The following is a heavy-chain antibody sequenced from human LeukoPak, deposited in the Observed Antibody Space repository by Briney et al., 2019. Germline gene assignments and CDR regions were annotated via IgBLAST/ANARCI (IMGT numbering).Heavy chain of an antibody. CDR2: IYYSGST. J-gene: IGHJ4*02. Sequence: SETLSLTRTVSGGPISSHYWIWLRQPPGKGLEGIGYIYYSGSTNYNPSLKSRVTISVDTSKNQFSLKLSSVTAADTAVYYCARGLNDFDYWGQGTLVTVSS. CDR1: GGPISSHY. CDR3: ARGLNDFDY. V-gene: IGHV4-59*11.